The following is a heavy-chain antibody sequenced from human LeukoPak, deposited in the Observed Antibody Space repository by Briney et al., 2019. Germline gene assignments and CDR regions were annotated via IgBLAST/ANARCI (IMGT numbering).Heavy chain of an antibody. CDR3: ANDVGPKGNPFFDF. J-gene: IGHJ4*02. CDR1: AFASTAHG. CDR2: ISGDRTNT. V-gene: IGHV3-23*01. Sequence: PGGSLRLSCAASAFASTAHGIAWVRQSPGKGLEWVSTISGDRTNTHYADSVRGRFTISSDNSKKTVYLQMNSLTVEDTALYFCANDVGPKGNPFFDFWGQGTLVTVSS.